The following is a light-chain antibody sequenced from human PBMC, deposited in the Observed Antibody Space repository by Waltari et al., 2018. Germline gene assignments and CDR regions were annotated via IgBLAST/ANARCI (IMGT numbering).Light chain of an antibody. V-gene: IGKV4-1*01. CDR1: QSVLYTATNKYF. CDR3: QQYFSTPET. Sequence: DIVMTQSPDFLAVSLGERATINCKSSQSVLYTATNKYFVSWYQQRPGQPPKLLIYWASTRESGVPDRFSGSGSGTDFTLTINSLQAEDVAVYYCQQYFSTPETFGQGTKVEIK. J-gene: IGKJ1*01. CDR2: WAS.